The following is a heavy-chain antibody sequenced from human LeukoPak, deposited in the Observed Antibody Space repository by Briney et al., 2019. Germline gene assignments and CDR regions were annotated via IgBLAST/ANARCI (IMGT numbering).Heavy chain of an antibody. J-gene: IGHJ4*02. CDR3: ATDSASIAAAGTLFDY. V-gene: IGHV1-69*06. CDR2: IIPIFATA. Sequence: GASVKVSCKASGGTFSSYAISWVRQAPGQGLEWMGGIIPIFATANYAQKFQGRVTMTEDTSTDTAYMELSSLRSEDTAVYYCATDSASIAAAGTLFDYWGQGTLVTVSS. D-gene: IGHD6-13*01. CDR1: GGTFSSYA.